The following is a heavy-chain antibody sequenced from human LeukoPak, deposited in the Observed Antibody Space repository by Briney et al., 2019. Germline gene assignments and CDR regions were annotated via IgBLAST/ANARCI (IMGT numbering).Heavy chain of an antibody. J-gene: IGHJ6*03. CDR1: GGSISSGGYY. CDR2: IYYSGST. D-gene: IGHD3-9*01. V-gene: IGHV4-31*03. CDR3: ARCGARYDILTGYSTRYYMDV. Sequence: SETLSLTCTVSGGSISSGGYYWSWIRQHPGKGLEWIGYIYYSGSTYYNPSLKSRVTISVDTSKNQFSLKLSSVTAADTAVYYCARCGARYDILTGYSTRYYMDVWGKGTTVTVSS.